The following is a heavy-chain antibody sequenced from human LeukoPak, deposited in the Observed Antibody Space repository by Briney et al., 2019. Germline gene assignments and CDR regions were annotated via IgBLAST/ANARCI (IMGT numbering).Heavy chain of an antibody. J-gene: IGHJ6*03. CDR2: INHSGST. V-gene: IGHV4-34*01. Sequence: SETLSLTCAVYGGSFSGYYWSWIRQSPGKGLEWIGEINHSGSTNYNPSLKSRVTISVDTSKNQFSLKLNSVTAADTAVYYCARDEGIAAAASPYYYYYYMDVWGKGTTVTVSS. D-gene: IGHD6-13*01. CDR1: GGSFSGYY. CDR3: ARDEGIAAAASPYYYYYYMDV.